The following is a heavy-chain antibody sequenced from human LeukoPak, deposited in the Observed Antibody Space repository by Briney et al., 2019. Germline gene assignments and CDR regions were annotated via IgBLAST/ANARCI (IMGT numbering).Heavy chain of an antibody. V-gene: IGHV3-23*01. Sequence: GGSLRLSCAASGFTFNNYVMSWIRQAPGKGLEWVSATSGSGGTTYYADSVKGRFTISRDNSRNSLYLQMNTLRDEDAAVYYCAKEVVATGSFVTADYWGQGTLVIVSS. CDR3: AKEVVATGSFVTADY. D-gene: IGHD6-13*01. J-gene: IGHJ4*02. CDR1: GFTFNNYV. CDR2: TSGSGGTT.